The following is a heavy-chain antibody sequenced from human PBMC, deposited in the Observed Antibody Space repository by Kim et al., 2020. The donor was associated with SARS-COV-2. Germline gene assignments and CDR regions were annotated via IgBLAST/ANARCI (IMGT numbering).Heavy chain of an antibody. D-gene: IGHD3-16*02. Sequence: SETLSLTCTVSGGSISSGGYYWTWIRQHPGKGLEWIGYISYSGSTYYNPSLKSRVTISEDTSKNQFSLKLSSVTAADTAVYYCARGYTGVWGSYRPDAFDIWGQGTMVTVSS. CDR3: ARGYTGVWGSYRPDAFDI. CDR2: ISYSGST. CDR1: GGSISSGGYY. V-gene: IGHV4-31*03. J-gene: IGHJ3*02.